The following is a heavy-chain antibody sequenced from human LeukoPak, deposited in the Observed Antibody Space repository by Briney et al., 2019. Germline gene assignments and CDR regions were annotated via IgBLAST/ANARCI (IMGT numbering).Heavy chain of an antibody. CDR1: GFTVSGNY. Sequence: GGSLRLSCAASGFTVSGNYMSWVRQAPGKGLGWVSVIYSGGSTYYADSVKGRFTISRDNSKNTLYLQMNSLRAEDTAVYYCARDPGHYYDSRGFYYGMDVWGQGTTVTVSS. D-gene: IGHD3-22*01. CDR3: ARDPGHYYDSRGFYYGMDV. CDR2: IYSGGST. J-gene: IGHJ6*02. V-gene: IGHV3-53*01.